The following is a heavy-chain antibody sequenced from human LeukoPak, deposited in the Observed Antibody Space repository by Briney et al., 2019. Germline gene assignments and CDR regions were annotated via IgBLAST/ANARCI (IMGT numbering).Heavy chain of an antibody. CDR2: INHSGST. Sequence: PSETLSLTCAVYGGSFSGYYWSWIRQPPGKGLEWIGEINHSGSTNYNPSLKSRVTISVDTSKNQFSLNLSSVTAADTAVYYCARDSPVGYFDYWGQGTLATVSS. D-gene: IGHD4-23*01. V-gene: IGHV4-34*01. J-gene: IGHJ4*02. CDR1: GGSFSGYY. CDR3: ARDSPVGYFDY.